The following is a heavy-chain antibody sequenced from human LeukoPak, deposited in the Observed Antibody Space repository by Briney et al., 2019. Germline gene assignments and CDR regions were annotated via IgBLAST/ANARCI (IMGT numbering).Heavy chain of an antibody. CDR3: ARAPREIAERAPPFYYYGMDV. CDR1: GYTFTNYA. J-gene: IGHJ6*02. D-gene: IGHD6-13*01. CDR2: INAANGNI. V-gene: IGHV1-3*01. Sequence: GASVKVSCKASGYTFTNYAMHWVRQAPGQRLEWMGWINAANGNIKYSQKFQGRVTITRDTSASTAYMELSSLRSEDTAVYYCARAPREIAERAPPFYYYGMDVWGQGTTVTVSS.